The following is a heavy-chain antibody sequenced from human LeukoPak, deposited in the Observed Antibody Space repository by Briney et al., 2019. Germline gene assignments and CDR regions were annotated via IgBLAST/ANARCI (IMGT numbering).Heavy chain of an antibody. CDR2: IYYSGST. CDR1: GGSISSYY. Sequence: SETLSLTCTVSGGSISSYYWSWIRQPPGKGLEWIGYIYYSGSTNYNPSLKSRVTIPVDTSKNQFSLKLSSVTAADTAVYYCARGEVPHDYLRHYYYGMDVWGQGTTVTVSS. CDR3: ARGEVPHDYLRHYYYGMDV. J-gene: IGHJ6*02. D-gene: IGHD4-11*01. V-gene: IGHV4-59*01.